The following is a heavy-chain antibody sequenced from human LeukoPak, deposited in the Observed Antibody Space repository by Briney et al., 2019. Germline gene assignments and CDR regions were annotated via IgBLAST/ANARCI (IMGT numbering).Heavy chain of an antibody. CDR2: ISGSGGST. CDR1: GFTFSSYA. J-gene: IGHJ4*02. D-gene: IGHD3-10*01. V-gene: IGHV3-23*01. CDR3: AKSSTREGHSDVFGGGDY. Sequence: GGSLRLSCAASGFTFSSYAISWVRQAPGKGMEWDSAISGSGGSTYYADSAKGPLTISRDNSKSTRYLQMNSLRAEDRAVYYWAKSSTREGHSDVFGGGDYWGQGTLVTVSS.